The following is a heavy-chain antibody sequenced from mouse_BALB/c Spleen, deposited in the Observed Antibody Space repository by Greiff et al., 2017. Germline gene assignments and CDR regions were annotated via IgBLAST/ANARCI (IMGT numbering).Heavy chain of an antibody. CDR1: GFTFSNYW. V-gene: IGHV6-6*02. CDR2: IRLKSNNYAT. D-gene: IGHD2-3*01. J-gene: IGHJ2*01. Sequence: EVMLVESGGGLVQPGGSMKLSCVASGFTFSNYWMNWVRQSPEKGLEWVAEIRLKSNNYATHYAESVKGRFTISRDDSKSSVYLQMNNLRAEDTGIYYCTSPFYDGYYQDYWGQGTTLTVSS. CDR3: TSPFYDGYYQDY.